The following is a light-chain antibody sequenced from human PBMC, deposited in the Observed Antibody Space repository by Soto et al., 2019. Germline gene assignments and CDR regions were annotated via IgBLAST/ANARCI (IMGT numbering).Light chain of an antibody. CDR1: QTVFHTSYNKDF. CDR2: WAS. J-gene: IGKJ2*01. V-gene: IGKV4-1*01. Sequence: DIVMNQSPDSLSVSLGERATINCKSSQTVFHTSYNKDFLAWYQQKAGQPPKLLFYWASTRESGVPARFSGGGSGTDFSLTVSSLQPEDGAVYYCQQYYSSVTFGQGTKLEIK. CDR3: QQYYSSVT.